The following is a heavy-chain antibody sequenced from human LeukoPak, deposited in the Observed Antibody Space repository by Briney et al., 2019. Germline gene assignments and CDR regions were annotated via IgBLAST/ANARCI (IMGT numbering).Heavy chain of an antibody. Sequence: GGSLRLSCAASGFTVSRNYMSWVRQAPGKGLERVSVIYSGGSTYYADSVKGRFTISRDNSKNTLYFQMNSLRAEDTAVYYCASGIGYCSGGSCYSFDHWGQGTLVTVSS. J-gene: IGHJ4*02. CDR2: IYSGGST. D-gene: IGHD2-15*01. CDR3: ASGIGYCSGGSCYSFDH. CDR1: GFTVSRNY. V-gene: IGHV3-53*01.